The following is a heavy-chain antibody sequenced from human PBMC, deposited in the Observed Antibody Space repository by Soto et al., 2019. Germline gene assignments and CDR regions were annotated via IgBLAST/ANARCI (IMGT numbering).Heavy chain of an antibody. J-gene: IGHJ6*02. CDR1: GGSISSNSYY. Sequence: QLQLQESGPGLVKPSETLSLTCTVSGGSISSNSYYWAWIRQPPGKGLEWIGNIYYSGTTYYNPSLKRRVTISVDTSKNQFSRKLSSVTAADTAVYYCARHKGGYYSGVDVWGQGTTVTVSS. D-gene: IGHD3-16*01. CDR3: ARHKGGYYSGVDV. V-gene: IGHV4-39*01. CDR2: IYYSGTT.